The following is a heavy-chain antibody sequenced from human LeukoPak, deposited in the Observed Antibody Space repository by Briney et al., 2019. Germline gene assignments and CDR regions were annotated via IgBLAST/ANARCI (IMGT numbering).Heavy chain of an antibody. V-gene: IGHV5-51*01. CDR1: GYSFTSYW. CDR3: ARLGRFHGSGSFYMDV. D-gene: IGHD3-10*01. J-gene: IGHJ6*03. Sequence: GESLKISCKGSGYSFTSYWIGWVRQMPGKGLEWMAIIYPGDSDTRYSPSFQGQVTISADKSISTAYLQWSSLKASDTAMYYCARLGRFHGSGSFYMDVWGKGTTVTISS. CDR2: IYPGDSDT.